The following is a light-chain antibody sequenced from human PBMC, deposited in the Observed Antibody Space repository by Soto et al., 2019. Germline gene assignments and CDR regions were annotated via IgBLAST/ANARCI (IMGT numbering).Light chain of an antibody. J-gene: IGKJ1*01. CDR1: QSIISS. CDR3: QQSFNLPRT. Sequence: DIHMTQSPSSLSASVGETITITCRASQSIISSLNWFPHSPGQPPKLLLFAASNLHAGVPPRFSGSGSGTSFSLTIRSLQPEDFATYYCQQSFNLPRTFGPGTKVDIK. V-gene: IGKV1-39*01. CDR2: AAS.